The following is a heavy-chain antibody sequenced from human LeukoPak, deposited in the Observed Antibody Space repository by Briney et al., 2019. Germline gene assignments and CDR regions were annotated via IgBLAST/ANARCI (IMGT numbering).Heavy chain of an antibody. CDR2: ISGYNGYT. V-gene: IGHV1-18*01. Sequence: ASVKVSCKASGGTFSSYAISWVRQAPGQGLEWMGGISGYNGYTNYAQKFQFRVTMTTDTSTSTAYMELRSLTSDGTAVYYCARDKAVTTELTQYFHHWGQGTLVTVSS. J-gene: IGHJ1*01. CDR1: GGTFSSYA. D-gene: IGHD4-11*01. CDR3: ARDKAVTTELTQYFHH.